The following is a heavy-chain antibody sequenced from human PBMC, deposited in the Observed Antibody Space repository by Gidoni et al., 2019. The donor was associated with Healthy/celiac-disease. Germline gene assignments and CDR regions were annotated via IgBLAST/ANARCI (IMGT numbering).Heavy chain of an antibody. V-gene: IGHV3-9*01. Sequence: EVQLVESGGGLVQPGRSLRLSCAASGFTFDDYAMHWVRQAPGKGLEWVSGISWNSGSIGYADSVKGRFTISRDNAKNSLYLQMNSLRAEDTALYYCAKSSGPIGYYYGMDVWGQGTTVTVSS. CDR2: ISWNSGSI. CDR1: GFTFDDYA. CDR3: AKSSGPIGYYYGMDV. J-gene: IGHJ6*02. D-gene: IGHD6-25*01.